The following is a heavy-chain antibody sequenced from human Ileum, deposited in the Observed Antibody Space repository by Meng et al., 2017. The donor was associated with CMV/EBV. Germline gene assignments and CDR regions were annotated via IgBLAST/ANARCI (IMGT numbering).Heavy chain of an antibody. D-gene: IGHD2-2*01. J-gene: IGHJ4*02. V-gene: IGHV4-4*02. Sequence: DSISSGNWWSWVRQPTGKVLEWIGETYHSGRTKYSAAGKRRGTRSADTTMNQRSRKLSSMTDADTAVYYCARRDGSSTTSGYHVDYWGQGTLVTVSS. CDR1: DSISSGNW. CDR3: ARRDGSSTTSGYHVDY. CDR2: TYHSGRT.